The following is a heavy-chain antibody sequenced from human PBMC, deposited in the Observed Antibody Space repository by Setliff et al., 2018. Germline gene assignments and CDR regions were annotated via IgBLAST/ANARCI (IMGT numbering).Heavy chain of an antibody. D-gene: IGHD2-15*01. CDR2: ISTNNGNP. CDR1: GYTLTRHD. V-gene: IGHV7-4-1*02. J-gene: IGHJ5*02. CDR3: VRGGSGAFDP. Sequence: SVKVSCKASGYTLTRHDLNWVRQAPGQGLEWMGWISTNNGNPTYAQGFTGRFVFSLDTSLNTAYLQISSLEAEDTALYYCVRGGSGAFDPWGQGTLVTVSS.